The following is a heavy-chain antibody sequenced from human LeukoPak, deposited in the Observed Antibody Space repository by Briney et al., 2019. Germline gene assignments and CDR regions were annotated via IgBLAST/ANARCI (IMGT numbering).Heavy chain of an antibody. J-gene: IGHJ5*02. CDR1: GDSISSYY. V-gene: IGHV4-59*01. D-gene: IGHD1-26*01. CDR3: ARGGGSFNWFDP. Sequence: SETLSLTCTVSGDSISSYYWSWIRQPPGKGLEWIGYIYYNGTTNYNPSLKSRVTISVDTSKNQFSLKLSSVTAADTAVYYCARGGGSFNWFDPWGQGTLVSVSS. CDR2: IYYNGTT.